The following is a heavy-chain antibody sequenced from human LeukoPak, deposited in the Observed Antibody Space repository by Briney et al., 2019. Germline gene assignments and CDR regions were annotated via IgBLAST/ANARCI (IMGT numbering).Heavy chain of an antibody. V-gene: IGHV3-33*01. CDR1: GFTFNTYG. CDR2: IWYDGSIA. D-gene: IGHD5-18*01. J-gene: IGHJ4*02. Sequence: GGSLRLSCAASGFTFNTYGMNWVRQAPGKGLEWVAIIWYDGSIAYYGDSVKGRFTISRDNSKNTLYLQMNSLRAEDMAVYYCARVDTAMVAIDYWGQGTLVTVSS. CDR3: ARVDTAMVAIDY.